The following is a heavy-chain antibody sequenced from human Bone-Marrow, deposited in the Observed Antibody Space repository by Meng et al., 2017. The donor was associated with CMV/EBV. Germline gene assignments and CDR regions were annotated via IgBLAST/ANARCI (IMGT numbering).Heavy chain of an antibody. J-gene: IGHJ5*02. V-gene: IGHV4-30-4*08. CDR1: GGSISSGDYY. CDR3: ARESYIVVVPAAIPVGDKYNWFDP. CDR2: IYYSGST. D-gene: IGHD2-2*02. Sequence: SETLSLTCTVSGGSISSGDYYWSWIRQPPGKGLEWIGYIYYSGSTYYNPSLKSRVTISVDTSKNQFSLKLSSVTAEDTAVYYCARESYIVVVPAAIPVGDKYNWFDPWGQGTLVTVAS.